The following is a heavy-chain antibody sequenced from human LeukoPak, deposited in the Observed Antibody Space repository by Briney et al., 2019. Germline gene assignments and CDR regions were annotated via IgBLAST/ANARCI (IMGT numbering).Heavy chain of an antibody. CDR3: ARVRRGSGSYYFDY. J-gene: IGHJ4*02. Sequence: SGGSLRLSCVVSGFTFKNYAMSWVRQAPGKGLEWVSYISSSGSTIYYADSVKGRFTISRDNAKNSLYLQMNSLRAEDTAVYYCARVRRGSGSYYFDYWGQGTLVTVSS. D-gene: IGHD3-10*01. CDR2: ISSSGSTI. CDR1: GFTFKNYA. V-gene: IGHV3-11*01.